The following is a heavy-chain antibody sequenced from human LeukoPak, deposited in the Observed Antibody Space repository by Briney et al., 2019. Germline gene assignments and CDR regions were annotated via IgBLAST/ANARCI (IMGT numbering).Heavy chain of an antibody. CDR1: GGSISSSSYY. CDR3: ARDRGVTALDY. D-gene: IGHD2-21*02. CDR2: IYYSGST. V-gene: IGHV4-39*07. Sequence: SETLSLTCTVSGGSISSSSYYWGWIRQPPGKGLEWIGSIYYSGSTYYNPSLKSRVTISVDTSKNQFSLKLSSVTAADTAVYYCARDRGVTALDYWGQGTLVTVSS. J-gene: IGHJ4*02.